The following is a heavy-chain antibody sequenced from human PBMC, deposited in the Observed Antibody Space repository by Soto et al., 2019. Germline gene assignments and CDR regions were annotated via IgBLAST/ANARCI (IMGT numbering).Heavy chain of an antibody. CDR1: GFTFSSYG. V-gene: IGHV3-30*18. D-gene: IGHD3-22*01. J-gene: IGHJ6*02. Sequence: GGSLRLSCAASGFTFSSYGMHWVRQAPGKGLEWVAVISYDGSNKYYADSVKGRFTISRYNSKNTLYLQMNSLRAEDTAVYYCAKESMIVNYYYYGMDVWGQGTTVTVSS. CDR3: AKESMIVNYYYYGMDV. CDR2: ISYDGSNK.